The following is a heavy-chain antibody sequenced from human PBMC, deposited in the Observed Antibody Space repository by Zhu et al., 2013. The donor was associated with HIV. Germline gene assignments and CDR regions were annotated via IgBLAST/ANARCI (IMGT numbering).Heavy chain of an antibody. CDR2: ISAYNGNT. CDR3: ARVGSIVVVPAAIGLPGGHYWYFDL. V-gene: IGHV1-18*01. Sequence: QVQLVQSGAEVKKPGASVKVSCKASGYTFTSYGISWVRQAPGQGLEWMGWISAYNGNTNYAQKLQGRVTMTTDTSTSTAYMELRSLRSDDTAVYYCARVGSIVVVPAAIGLPGGHYWYFDLWGRGTLVTVSS. D-gene: IGHD2-2*01. J-gene: IGHJ2*01. CDR1: GYTFTSYG.